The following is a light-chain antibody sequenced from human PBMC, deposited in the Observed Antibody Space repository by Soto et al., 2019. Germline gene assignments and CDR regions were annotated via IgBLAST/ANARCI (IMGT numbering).Light chain of an antibody. Sequence: DIPITQSPSTLSASVGDRVTITCRASQSISSWLAWYQQKPGKAPKLLIYDASSLESGVPSRFSGSGSGTEFTLTISSLQPDDFATYYCQQYNSYSTFGQGTKVDIK. CDR1: QSISSW. CDR2: DAS. CDR3: QQYNSYST. J-gene: IGKJ1*01. V-gene: IGKV1-5*01.